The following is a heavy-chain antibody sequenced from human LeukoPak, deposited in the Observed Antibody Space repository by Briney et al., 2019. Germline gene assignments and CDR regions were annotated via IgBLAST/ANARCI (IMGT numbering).Heavy chain of an antibody. D-gene: IGHD3-3*01. Sequence: ASVKVSCKASGYTFTSYGISWVRQAPGQGLEWMGWISAYNGNTNYAQKLQGRVTMTTDTSTSTAYMELRSLRSDDTAVYYCARIELYYDFWSGQDHWGQGTLVTVSS. CDR1: GYTFTSYG. J-gene: IGHJ4*02. CDR2: ISAYNGNT. CDR3: ARIELYYDFWSGQDH. V-gene: IGHV1-18*01.